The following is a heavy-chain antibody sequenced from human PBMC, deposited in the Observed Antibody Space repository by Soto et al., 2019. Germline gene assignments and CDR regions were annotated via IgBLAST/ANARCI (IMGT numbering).Heavy chain of an antibody. V-gene: IGHV6-1*01. CDR3: ARDLSSGHSNYGKYYFDY. CDR2: TYYRSKWYN. CDR1: GDSVSSNSAA. D-gene: IGHD4-4*01. Sequence: SPTLSLTCAISGDSVSSNSAALNWIRQPPSRGLEWLGRTYYRSKWYNDYAVSVKSRITINPDTSKNQFSLQLNSVTPEDTAVYYCARDLSSGHSNYGKYYFDYWGQGTLVTVS. J-gene: IGHJ4*02.